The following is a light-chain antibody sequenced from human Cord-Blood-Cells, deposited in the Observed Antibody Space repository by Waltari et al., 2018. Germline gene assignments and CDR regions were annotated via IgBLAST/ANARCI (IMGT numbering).Light chain of an antibody. J-gene: IGKJ2*02. CDR3: QQRSNWRT. V-gene: IGKV3-11*01. CDR1: QSVSSY. Sequence: EIVLTQSPATLSLSPGERATLSCMASQSVSSYLAWYQQKPGQAPRLLIYDASNRATGIPARFSGSGSGTDFTLTISSLEPEDFAVYYCQQRSNWRTFGQGTKLEIK. CDR2: DAS.